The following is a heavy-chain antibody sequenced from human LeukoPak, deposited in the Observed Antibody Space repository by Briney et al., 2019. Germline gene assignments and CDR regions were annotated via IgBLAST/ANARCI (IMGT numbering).Heavy chain of an antibody. CDR3: ARDSYASSPAY. CDR1: GFNFSSYG. V-gene: IGHV3-30*19. Sequence: PGGSLRLSCAASGFNFSSYGMHWVRQAPGKGLEWVAVISSDGSDKYYADSVKGRFTISRDNSKNTLFLHMDSLRAEDMAVYYCARDSYASSPAYWGQGTLVTVSS. J-gene: IGHJ4*02. D-gene: IGHD6-13*01. CDR2: ISSDGSDK.